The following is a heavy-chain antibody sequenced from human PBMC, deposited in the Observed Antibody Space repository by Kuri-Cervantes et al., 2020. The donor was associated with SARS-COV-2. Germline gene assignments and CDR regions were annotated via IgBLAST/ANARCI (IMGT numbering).Heavy chain of an antibody. CDR2: IDWDDDK. CDR3: ARARSGFNHFDS. Sequence: SGPTLANPTQTLTPTCTLSGFSLSSSGVRVSWIRQPPGKALEWLARIDWDDDKFYNTSLKTRLTISKDTSRNQVVLTMTNMDPVDTATYYCARARSGFNHFDSWGQGYLVTVSS. CDR1: GFSLSSSGVR. D-gene: IGHD6-19*01. J-gene: IGHJ4*02. V-gene: IGHV2-70*04.